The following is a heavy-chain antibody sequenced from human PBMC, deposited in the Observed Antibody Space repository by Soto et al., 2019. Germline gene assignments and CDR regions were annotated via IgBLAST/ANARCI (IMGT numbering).Heavy chain of an antibody. CDR1: GFTFTTYW. J-gene: IGHJ5*02. D-gene: IGHD3-10*01. V-gene: IGHV3-7*03. CDR3: VRGAHGSGSYLGSS. Sequence: EEQLVESGGGLAQPGGSLRLSGVASGFTFTTYWMSWVRQAPGKGLEWVANIRQDGGAQYYVDSVKGRFTISRDNAKNSVYLQMDSLRVEDTAVYYCVRGAHGSGSYLGSSWGQGILVTVSS. CDR2: IRQDGGAQ.